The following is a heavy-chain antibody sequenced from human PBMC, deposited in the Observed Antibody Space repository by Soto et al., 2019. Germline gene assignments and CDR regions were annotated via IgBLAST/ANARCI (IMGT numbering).Heavy chain of an antibody. Sequence: GGSLRLSCAASGFTFSSYAMSWVRQAPGKGLEWVSAISGSGGSTYYADSVKGRFTISRDNSKNKLYLQMNSLRAEDTAVYYCAKGGHSSSWYVRSPWVYWGQGTLVTVSS. CDR2: ISGSGGST. CDR3: AKGGHSSSWYVRSPWVY. J-gene: IGHJ4*02. CDR1: GFTFSSYA. D-gene: IGHD6-13*01. V-gene: IGHV3-23*01.